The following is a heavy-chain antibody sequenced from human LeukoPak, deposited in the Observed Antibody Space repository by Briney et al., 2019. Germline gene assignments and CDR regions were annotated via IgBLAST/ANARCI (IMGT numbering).Heavy chain of an antibody. D-gene: IGHD5-18*01. CDR3: ARDAGYSYGIDY. Sequence: PSETLSLTCSVSGGSFSNYYWTWIRQSPGKGLEWVGFIYYSGTTDYNPSLKSRVTISVDKSKNQFSLKLSSVTAADTAVYYCARDAGYSYGIDYWGQGTLVTVSS. CDR1: GGSFSNYY. V-gene: IGHV4-59*12. CDR2: IYYSGTT. J-gene: IGHJ4*02.